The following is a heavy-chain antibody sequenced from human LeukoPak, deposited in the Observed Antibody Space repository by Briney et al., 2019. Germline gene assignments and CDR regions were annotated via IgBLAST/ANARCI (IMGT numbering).Heavy chain of an antibody. CDR1: GGSISSGGYY. D-gene: IGHD2-15*01. V-gene: IGHV4-31*03. CDR3: ASGRYCSGGSCYSESWFDP. J-gene: IGHJ5*02. Sequence: SETLSLTCTVSGGSISSGGYYWSWIRQHPGKGLEWIGYIYYSGSTYYNPSLKSRVIISVDTSKNQFSLKLSSVTAADTAVYYCASGRYCSGGSCYSESWFDPWGQGTLVTVSS. CDR2: IYYSGST.